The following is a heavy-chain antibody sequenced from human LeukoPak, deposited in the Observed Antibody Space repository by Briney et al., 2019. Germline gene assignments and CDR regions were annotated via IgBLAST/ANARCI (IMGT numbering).Heavy chain of an antibody. J-gene: IGHJ4*02. CDR3: AKDENSSGLSH. D-gene: IGHD3-22*01. CDR1: GFTFSTYG. V-gene: IGHV3-30*18. CDR2: IAYDGNNK. Sequence: GGSLRLSCAASGFTFSTYGMHWVRQAPGKGLEWVAGIAYDGNNKFYADPVKGRFTISRDNSKNTLFLQMNSLRAEDTAVYYCAKDENSSGLSHWGQGTLVTVSS.